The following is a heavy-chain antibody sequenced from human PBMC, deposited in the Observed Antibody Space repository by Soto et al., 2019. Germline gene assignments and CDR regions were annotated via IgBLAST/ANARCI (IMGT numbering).Heavy chain of an antibody. Sequence: GASVKVSCKASGGTFSDYGFSWVRQAPGQGLEWMGGIIPIFGTANCAQQFQGRVTITADESTSTAYMELSSLRSEDTAVYYCARGWDYYDSSGLLTWFDPWGQGTLVTVSS. V-gene: IGHV1-69*13. CDR3: ARGWDYYDSSGLLTWFDP. D-gene: IGHD3-22*01. CDR2: IIPIFGTA. J-gene: IGHJ5*02. CDR1: GGTFSDYG.